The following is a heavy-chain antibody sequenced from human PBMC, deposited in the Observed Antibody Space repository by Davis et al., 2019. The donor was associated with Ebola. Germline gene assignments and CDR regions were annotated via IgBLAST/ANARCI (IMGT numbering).Heavy chain of an antibody. CDR2: LGLSADT. Sequence: GGSLRLSCAASGFTFSSYAMSWVRQAPGKGLEWVSTLGLSADTYYADSVKGRFTISRDNSKNTLHLQMNSLRVEETAIYYCAKDTSNVWFDVWGQGTMVTVSS. CDR1: GFTFSSYA. V-gene: IGHV3-23*01. D-gene: IGHD6-19*01. J-gene: IGHJ3*01. CDR3: AKDTSNVWFDV.